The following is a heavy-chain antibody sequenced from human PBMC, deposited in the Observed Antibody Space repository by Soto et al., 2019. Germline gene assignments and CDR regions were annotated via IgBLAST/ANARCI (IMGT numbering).Heavy chain of an antibody. D-gene: IGHD6-13*01. CDR2: ISHDGGAT. J-gene: IGHJ5*02. CDR1: GFTFSTSG. V-gene: IGHV3-30*18. Sequence: QVQLVESGGGVVQSGRSLRLSCAASGFTFSTSGMHWIRQAPGKGLEWVAMISHDGGATYYVDSVKGRFTISRDTDKNTLHLQMESLSPEDTATYYCAKDWGSSGWYNWFDPWGQGTLVTVSS. CDR3: AKDWGSSGWYNWFDP.